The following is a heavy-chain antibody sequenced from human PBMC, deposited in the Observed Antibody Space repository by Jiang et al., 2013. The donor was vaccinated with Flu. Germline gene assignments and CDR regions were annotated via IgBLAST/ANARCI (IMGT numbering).Heavy chain of an antibody. CDR2: INHSGST. CDR1: GGSFSGYY. V-gene: IGHV4-34*01. Sequence: LLKPSETLSLTCAVYGGSFSGYYWSWIRQPPGKGLEWIGEINHSGSTNYNPSLKSRVTISVDTSKNQFSLKLSSVTAADTAVYYCARGYRYRSSTSCYYKPPYYYYYGMDVWGKGTTVTVSS. CDR3: ARGYRYRSSTSCYYKPPYYYYYGMDV. J-gene: IGHJ6*04. D-gene: IGHD2-2*01.